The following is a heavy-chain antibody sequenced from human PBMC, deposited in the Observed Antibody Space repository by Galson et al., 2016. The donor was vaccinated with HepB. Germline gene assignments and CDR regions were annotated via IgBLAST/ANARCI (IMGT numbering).Heavy chain of an antibody. CDR3: ARDRVNYDTLTGYYYYMDV. CDR1: GFTFSSYS. J-gene: IGHJ6*03. CDR2: LKEDGSEK. V-gene: IGHV3-7*04. D-gene: IGHD3-9*01. Sequence: SLRLSCAASGFTFSSYSMSWVRQAPGKGLEWVGNLKEDGSEKYYVDSVKGRFTISRDNAKNSLYLEMNSLRAEDTAVFYCARDRVNYDTLTGYYYYMDVWGKGTTVTVSS.